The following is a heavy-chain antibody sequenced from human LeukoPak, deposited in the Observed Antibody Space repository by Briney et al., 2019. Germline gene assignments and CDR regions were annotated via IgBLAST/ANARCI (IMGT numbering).Heavy chain of an antibody. CDR2: ISIYNGNT. D-gene: IGHD3-3*01. Sequence: RASVKVSCKASGDSLSSHGFTWVRQAPGQGLEWMGWISIYNGNTDYAQKLRGRVTMTTDTSTSTGYMELRSLRSDDTAVYYCARITYDFWSGYYMPDDPWGQGTLVTVSS. CDR3: ARITYDFWSGYYMPDDP. J-gene: IGHJ5*02. V-gene: IGHV1-18*01. CDR1: GDSLSSHG.